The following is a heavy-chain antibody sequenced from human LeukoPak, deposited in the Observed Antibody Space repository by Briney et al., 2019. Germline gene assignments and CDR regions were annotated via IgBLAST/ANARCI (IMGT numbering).Heavy chain of an antibody. J-gene: IGHJ4*02. V-gene: IGHV3-53*01. Sequence: PGGSLRLSCAASGFTVITNDMTWVRQAPGKGLEWVSVLYSDGNTKYADSVQGRFTISRDNSKNTLYLEMNSLSPANPAFYYCPRGVKLLAANPLAYWVQGTLVTVSS. CDR2: LYSDGNT. CDR3: PRGVKLLAANPLAY. CDR1: GFTVITND. D-gene: IGHD2-15*01.